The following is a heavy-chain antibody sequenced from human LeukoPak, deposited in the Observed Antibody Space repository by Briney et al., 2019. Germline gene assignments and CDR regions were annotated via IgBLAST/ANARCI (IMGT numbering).Heavy chain of an antibody. J-gene: IGHJ3*02. D-gene: IGHD3-22*01. Sequence: SGRSLRLSCEASGFTFDDYAMHWVRQAPGKGLEWVSGISWNSGSIGYADSVKGRFTISRDNAKNSLYLQMNSLRAEDTALYYCAKDIRYYYDSSATNAFEIWGQGTMVTVSS. CDR1: GFTFDDYA. V-gene: IGHV3-9*01. CDR3: AKDIRYYYDSSATNAFEI. CDR2: ISWNSGSI.